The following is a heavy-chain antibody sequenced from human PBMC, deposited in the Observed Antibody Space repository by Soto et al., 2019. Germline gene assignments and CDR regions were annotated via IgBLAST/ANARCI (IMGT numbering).Heavy chain of an antibody. CDR3: ARVGDSSGYYYYYYGMDV. CDR2: IIPIFGTA. J-gene: IGHJ6*02. V-gene: IGHV1-69*13. Sequence: SVKVSCKASGGTFSSYAISWVRQAPGQGLEWMGGIIPIFGTANYAQKFQGRVTITADESTSTAYMELSSLRSEDTAVYYCARVGDSSGYYYYYYGMDVWGQGTTVTVSS. CDR1: GGTFSSYA. D-gene: IGHD3-22*01.